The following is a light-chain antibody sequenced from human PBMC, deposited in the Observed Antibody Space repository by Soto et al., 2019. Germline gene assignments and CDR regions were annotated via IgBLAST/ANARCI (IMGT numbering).Light chain of an antibody. CDR1: SSNIAINY. CDR2: DND. CDR3: GSWDSSLSAYV. V-gene: IGLV1-51*01. Sequence: QSVLTQPPSVSAAPGQTVTVSCSGSSSNIAINYVCWYQQLPGTAPKLLIYDNDKRPSGIPDRFSGSKSGTSATLGITGFQTGDEADYYCGSWDSSLSAYVFGTGTKV. J-gene: IGLJ1*01.